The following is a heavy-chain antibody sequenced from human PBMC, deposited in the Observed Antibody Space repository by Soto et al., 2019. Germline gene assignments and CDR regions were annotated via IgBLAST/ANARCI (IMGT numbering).Heavy chain of an antibody. D-gene: IGHD1-26*01. CDR1: GYTFTNYG. CDR3: ARRWELDY. CDR2: ISTYNSNT. V-gene: IGHV1-18*01. Sequence: QVQLVQSGAEVKKPGASVKVSCKASGYTFTNYGISWVRQAPGQGLEWMGWISTYNSNTDYAQRLQGRVTMTTDTTTSAAYIEMRSPGSEDRPVYSVARRWELDYWWQGTLVTVSS. J-gene: IGHJ4*02.